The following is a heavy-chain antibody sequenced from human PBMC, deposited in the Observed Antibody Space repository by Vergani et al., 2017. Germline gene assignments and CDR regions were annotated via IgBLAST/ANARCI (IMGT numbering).Heavy chain of an antibody. CDR3: ARVNTETNGHLYYDYYMYV. D-gene: IGHD4-11*01. Sequence: QVQLQQWGGGLLKPSEPLFLTCVVNGGSFTSYHRTWIRESPGEGLEWVGDIDHTGRPDYNPSLKSRLTMSVDKSRNQFSLTRNSVTATDTAIYFCARVNTETNGHLYYDYYMYVWGQGTAVTVS. J-gene: IGHJ6*03. CDR2: IDHTGRP. V-gene: IGHV4-34*01. CDR1: GGSFTSYH.